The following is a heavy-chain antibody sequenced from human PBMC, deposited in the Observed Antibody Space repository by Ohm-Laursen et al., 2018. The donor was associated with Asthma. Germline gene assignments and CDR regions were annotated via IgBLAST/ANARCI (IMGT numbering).Heavy chain of an antibody. Sequence: SLRLSCAASGFTFSSYGMHWVRQAPGKGLEWVAVIWYDGSNKYYADSVKGRFTISRDNSKNTLYLQMNSLRAEDTAVYYCARETPSIYYDSSGSEGDAFDIWGQGTMVTVSS. J-gene: IGHJ3*02. D-gene: IGHD3-22*01. V-gene: IGHV3-33*01. CDR3: ARETPSIYYDSSGSEGDAFDI. CDR1: GFTFSSYG. CDR2: IWYDGSNK.